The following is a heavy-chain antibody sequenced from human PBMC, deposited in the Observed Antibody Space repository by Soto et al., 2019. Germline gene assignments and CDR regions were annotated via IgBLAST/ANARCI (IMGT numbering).Heavy chain of an antibody. CDR1: GYTLTSYY. V-gene: IGHV1-46*01. Sequence: QVQLVQSGAEVKKPGASVKVSCKASGYTLTSYYMHCVRQAPGQGLEWMGIINPSIGGTSFAHKYMGRVTMTRDTSTRTVYMELSSLRAEDTAMYYCASENQQYGFDIWGLVTMVIVSS. CDR2: INPSIGGT. J-gene: IGHJ3*02. D-gene: IGHD2-2*01. CDR3: ASENQQYGFDI.